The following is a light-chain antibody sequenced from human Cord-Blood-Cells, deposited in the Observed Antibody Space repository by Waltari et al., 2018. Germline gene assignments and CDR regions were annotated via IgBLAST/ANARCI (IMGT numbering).Light chain of an antibody. V-gene: IGLV2-14*01. CDR2: DVS. Sequence: QSALTHPASVSGSPGQSSTLSSPGTSSDVGGYNYVPWYQQHPGKAPKLMIYDVSNRPSGVSNRFPGSKSGNTASLTISGLQAEDEADYYCSSYTSSSTLVFGGGTKLTVL. J-gene: IGLJ2*01. CDR3: SSYTSSSTLV. CDR1: SSDVGGYNY.